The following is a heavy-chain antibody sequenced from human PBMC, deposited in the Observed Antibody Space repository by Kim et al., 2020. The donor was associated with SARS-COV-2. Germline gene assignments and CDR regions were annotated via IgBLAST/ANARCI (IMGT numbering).Heavy chain of an antibody. CDR2: IYYSGST. J-gene: IGHJ3*02. Sequence: SETLSLTCTVSGGSISSYYWSWIRQPPGKGLEWIGYIYYSGSTNYNPSLKSRVTISVDTSKNQFSLKLSSVTAADTAVYYCARDQEEAAFDIWGQGTMVT. CDR1: GGSISSYY. CDR3: ARDQEEAAFDI. V-gene: IGHV4-59*01.